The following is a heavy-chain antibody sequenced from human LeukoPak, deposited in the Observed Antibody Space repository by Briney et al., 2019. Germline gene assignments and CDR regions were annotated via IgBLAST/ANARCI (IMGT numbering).Heavy chain of an antibody. CDR3: ARVIETYYYDSSGYWFDP. CDR2: IIPIFGTA. D-gene: IGHD3-22*01. V-gene: IGHV1-69*13. CDR1: GGTFSSYA. J-gene: IGHJ5*02. Sequence: ASVTVSCKASGGTFSSYAISWVRQAPGQGLEWMGGIIPIFGTANYAQKFQGRVTITADESTSTAYMELSSLRSEDTAVYYCARVIETYYYDSSGYWFDPWGQGTLVTVSS.